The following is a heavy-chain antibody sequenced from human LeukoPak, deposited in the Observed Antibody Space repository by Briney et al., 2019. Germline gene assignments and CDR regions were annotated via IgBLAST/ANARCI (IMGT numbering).Heavy chain of an antibody. CDR1: GFTFSSYW. CDR2: IKQDGSEK. V-gene: IGHV3-7*01. CDR3: ARALPRYYYYMDV. J-gene: IGHJ6*03. Sequence: PGGSLRLSCAASGFTFSSYWMSWVRQAPGKGLEWVANIKQDGSEKYYVDSVKGRFTISRDNAKNSLYLQMNSLRAEDTAVYYCARALPRYYYYMDVWGKGTTVTVSS.